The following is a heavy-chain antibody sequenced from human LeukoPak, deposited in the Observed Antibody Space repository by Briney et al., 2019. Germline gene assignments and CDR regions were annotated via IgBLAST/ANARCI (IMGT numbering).Heavy chain of an antibody. CDR1: GYSVMELS. CDR3: ATPGPDWGDAFDI. Sequence: GASVKASCKVSGYSVMELSMHWVRQAPGKGLEWMGGFDPEDGETIYAQKFQGRVTMTEDASTDTAYMELSSLRSEDTAVYYCATPGPDWGDAFDIWGQGTMVTVSS. D-gene: IGHD3/OR15-3a*01. J-gene: IGHJ3*02. CDR2: FDPEDGET. V-gene: IGHV1-24*01.